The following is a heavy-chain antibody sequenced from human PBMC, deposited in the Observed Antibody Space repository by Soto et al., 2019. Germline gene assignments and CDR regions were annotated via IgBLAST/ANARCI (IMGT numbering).Heavy chain of an antibody. J-gene: IGHJ4*02. CDR3: ARDASTSWHYLDY. D-gene: IGHD6-13*01. CDR1: GGSISSGGYY. CDR2: IYHSGNT. V-gene: IGHV4-31*03. Sequence: SETLSLTCTVSGGSISSGGYYWSWIRQHPEKGLEWIGHIYHSGNTYYNPSLRSRVTISVDTSKNQFSLKLSSVTAADTAVYYCARDASTSWHYLDYWGQGTLVTVSS.